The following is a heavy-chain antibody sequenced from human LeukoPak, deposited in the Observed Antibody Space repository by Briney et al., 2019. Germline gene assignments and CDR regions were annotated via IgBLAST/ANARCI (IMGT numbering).Heavy chain of an antibody. CDR2: IRPSGST. J-gene: IGHJ4*02. CDR3: AREGPETYYFDF. D-gene: IGHD5-24*01. Sequence: GASVKVSCKASGYSFTSYYIHWVRQAPGQGLEYMGIIRPSGSTAYAQRFQGRVTMTRDTSTSAVYMELSSLRSEDMAVYYCAREGPETYYFDFWGQGTLVTVSS. CDR1: GYSFTSYY. V-gene: IGHV1-46*01.